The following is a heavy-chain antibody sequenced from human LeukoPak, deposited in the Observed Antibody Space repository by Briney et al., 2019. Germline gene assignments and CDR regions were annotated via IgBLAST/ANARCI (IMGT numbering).Heavy chain of an antibody. CDR3: AREGCSSPSCYTTWFDP. J-gene: IGHJ5*02. CDR2: ISGYNGKT. Sequence: GASVKVSCKASDYTFTNYDISWVRQAPGQGLEWVGWISGYNGKTDYAQKFQGRVAMTRDTSTSTVYMEVSSLRSEDTAVYYCAREGCSSPSCYTTWFDPWGQGSLVTVSS. D-gene: IGHD2-2*02. V-gene: IGHV1-18*01. CDR1: DYTFTNYD.